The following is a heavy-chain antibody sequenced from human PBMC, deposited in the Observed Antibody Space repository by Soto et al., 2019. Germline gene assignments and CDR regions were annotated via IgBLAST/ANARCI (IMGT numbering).Heavy chain of an antibody. Sequence: SETLSLTCTVSGGSIRSSGYYWGWIRQPPGKGLEWIGSIYYSGSTSYNPSLKSRVTISVDTSKNQFSLKLSSVTAADTAVFYCARQFPKYCSATSCYLYYFDYWGQGALVTVPQ. D-gene: IGHD2-2*01. CDR3: ARQFPKYCSATSCYLYYFDY. J-gene: IGHJ4*02. CDR2: IYYSGST. CDR1: GGSIRSSGYY. V-gene: IGHV4-39*01.